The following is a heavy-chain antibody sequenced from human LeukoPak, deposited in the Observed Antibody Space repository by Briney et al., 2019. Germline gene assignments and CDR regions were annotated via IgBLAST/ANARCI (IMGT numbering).Heavy chain of an antibody. J-gene: IGHJ4*02. CDR1: EFTFSSYW. CDR2: ISANGIYT. CDR3: AKYRSKGYYGDEFDF. Sequence: PGGSLRLSCTASEFTFSSYWMNWVRQAPGKGLEWVSSISANGIYTNYADSVKGRFTISRDNAKNSLYLQMNSLRAEDTAVYYCAKYRSKGYYGDEFDFWGQGTLVTVSS. V-gene: IGHV3-21*01. D-gene: IGHD4-17*01.